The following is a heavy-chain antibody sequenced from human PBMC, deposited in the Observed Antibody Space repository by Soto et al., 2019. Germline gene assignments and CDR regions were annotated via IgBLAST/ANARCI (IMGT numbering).Heavy chain of an antibody. D-gene: IGHD6-6*01. V-gene: IGHV4-59*01. CDR1: GGSISSYY. CDR3: ARDQLVNPYYYMDV. CDR2: IYYSGST. J-gene: IGHJ6*03. Sequence: SETLSLTCTVSGGSISSYYWSWIRQPPGKGLEWIGYIYYSGSTNYNPSLKSRVTISVDTSKNQFSLKLSSVTAADTAVYYCARDQLVNPYYYMDVWGKGTTVTVSS.